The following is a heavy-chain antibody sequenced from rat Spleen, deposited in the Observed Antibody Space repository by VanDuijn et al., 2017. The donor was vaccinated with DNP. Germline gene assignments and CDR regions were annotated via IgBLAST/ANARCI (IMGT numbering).Heavy chain of an antibody. CDR3: ARRGYGGRGFFDY. V-gene: IGHV5S10*01. D-gene: IGHD1-11*01. CDR1: GFTFSDYN. CDR2: ITYDGSRT. Sequence: EVQLVESGGDLVQSGRSLKVSCAASGFTFSDYNMAWVRQAPKKGLEWVATITYDGSRTYCRDSVKGRFTISRDNAKSTLYLQMDSLRSEDTATYYCARRGYGGRGFFDYWGQGVMVTVSS. J-gene: IGHJ2*01.